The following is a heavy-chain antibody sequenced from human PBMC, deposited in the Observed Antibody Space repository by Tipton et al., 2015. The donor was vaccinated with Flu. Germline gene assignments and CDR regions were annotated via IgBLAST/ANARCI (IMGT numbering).Heavy chain of an antibody. CDR2: IKQDGSEK. CDR1: GFTFSNYW. J-gene: IGHJ6*02. V-gene: IGHV3-7*01. CDR3: ATRGATNPYYFYYYAMDV. Sequence: SLRLSCAAPGFTFSNYWMSWVRQAPGKGLEWVANIKQDGSEKYYVDSVKGRFTISRDNAKNSLYLQMNSLRAEDTAMYYCATRGATNPYYFYYYAMDVWDQGP. D-gene: IGHD1-26*01.